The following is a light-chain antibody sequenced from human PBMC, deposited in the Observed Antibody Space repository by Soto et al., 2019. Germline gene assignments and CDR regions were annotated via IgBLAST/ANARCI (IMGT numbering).Light chain of an antibody. CDR3: SSFAGYNNYV. CDR1: SSDVGGYNY. Sequence: CVLTKPPYASGAAGGAVTISCKRTSSDVGGYNYVSWYQQHPGKVPKLMIYEVTKRPSGVPDRFSGSKSDNTASLTVSGLQPEDEADYYCSSFAGYNNYVFGTGTKVTVL. CDR2: EVT. V-gene: IGLV2-8*01. J-gene: IGLJ1*01.